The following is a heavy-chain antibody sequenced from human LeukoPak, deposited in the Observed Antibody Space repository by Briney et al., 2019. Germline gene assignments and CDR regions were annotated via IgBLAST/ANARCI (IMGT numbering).Heavy chain of an antibody. CDR1: GYTFTSYD. Sequence: ASVKVSCKASGYTFTSYDINWVRQATGQGLEWMGWMNPNSGNTGYAQKFQGRVTITRNTSISTAYMELSSLRSEDTAVYYCARVGYDYVWGSYRLYYYYYYMDVWGKGTTVTISS. D-gene: IGHD3-16*02. CDR2: MNPNSGNT. CDR3: ARVGYDYVWGSYRLYYYYYYMDV. V-gene: IGHV1-8*01. J-gene: IGHJ6*03.